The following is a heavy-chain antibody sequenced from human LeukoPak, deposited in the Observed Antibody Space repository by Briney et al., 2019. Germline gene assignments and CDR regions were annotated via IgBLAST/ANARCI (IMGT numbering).Heavy chain of an antibody. D-gene: IGHD2-15*01. CDR2: INHSGST. CDR1: GGSFSGYY. V-gene: IGHV4-34*01. CDR3: ASRVVAASDYYYYYGMDV. Sequence: RSETLSLTCAVYGGSFSGYYWSWIRQPPGKGLEWIGEINHSGSTNYNPSLRSRVTISVDTSKNQFSLKLSSVTAADTAVYYCASRVVAASDYYYYYGMDVWGQGTTVTVSS. J-gene: IGHJ6*02.